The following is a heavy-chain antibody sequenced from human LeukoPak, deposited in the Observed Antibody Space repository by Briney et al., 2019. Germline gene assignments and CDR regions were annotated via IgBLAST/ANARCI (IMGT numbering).Heavy chain of an antibody. CDR1: GYTFTSYY. CDR3: ARDPAPPLVLPMYYFDY. Sequence: GASVKVSCKASGYTFTSYYMHWVRQAPGQGLEWMGIINPSGGSTSYAQKFQGRVTMTRDTSTSTVYMELSSLRSEDTAVYYCARDPAPPLVLPMYYFDYWGQGTLVTVSS. CDR2: INPSGGST. V-gene: IGHV1-46*01. D-gene: IGHD3-10*01. J-gene: IGHJ4*02.